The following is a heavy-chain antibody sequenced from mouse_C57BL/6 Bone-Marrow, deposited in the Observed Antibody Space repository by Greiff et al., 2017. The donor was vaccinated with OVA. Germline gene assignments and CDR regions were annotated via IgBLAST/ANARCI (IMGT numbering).Heavy chain of an antibody. V-gene: IGHV1-9*01. J-gene: IGHJ3*01. CDR1: GYTFTGYW. D-gene: IGHD2-4*01. Sequence: QVQLQQSGAELMKPGASVKLSCKATGYTFTGYWIEWVKQRPGHGLEWIGEILPGSGSTNYNEKFKGKATFTADTSSNTAYMQLSSLTTEDSAIYYCASGGDDYDVGFAYWGQGTLVTVSA. CDR3: ASGGDDYDVGFAY. CDR2: ILPGSGST.